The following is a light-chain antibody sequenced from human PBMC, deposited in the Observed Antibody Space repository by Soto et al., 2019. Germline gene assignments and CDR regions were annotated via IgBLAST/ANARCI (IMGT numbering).Light chain of an antibody. Sequence: QSALTQPASVSGSPRQSITISCTGTSGDIGSYNRVSWYQQHPGKAPKLIIYEVTDRPSGVSNRLSGSKSGNTASLTISGLQAEDEAEYYCSSYTNINTRACVFGTGTKVTVL. CDR1: SGDIGSYNR. V-gene: IGLV2-14*01. J-gene: IGLJ1*01. CDR3: SSYTNINTRACV. CDR2: EVT.